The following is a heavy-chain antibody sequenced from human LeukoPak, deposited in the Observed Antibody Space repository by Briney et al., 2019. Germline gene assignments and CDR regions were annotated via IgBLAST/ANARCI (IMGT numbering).Heavy chain of an antibody. CDR2: ISGSGGST. D-gene: IGHD3-22*01. V-gene: IGHV3-23*01. Sequence: PRGSLRLSCAASGFTFSSYAMSWVRQAPGKGLEWVSAISGSGGSTYYADSVKGRFTISRDNSKNTLYLQMNSLRAEDTAVYYCAKAGGGYYDSSARAHFDYWGQGTLVTVSS. CDR1: GFTFSSYA. CDR3: AKAGGGYYDSSARAHFDY. J-gene: IGHJ4*02.